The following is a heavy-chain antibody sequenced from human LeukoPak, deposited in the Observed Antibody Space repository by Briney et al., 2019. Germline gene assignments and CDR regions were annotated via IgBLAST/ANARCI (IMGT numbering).Heavy chain of an antibody. CDR1: GFTFGDYA. V-gene: IGHV3-49*03. Sequence: GGSLRLSCTASGFTFGDYAMSCFRQAPGKGLEWVGFIRSKAYGGTTEYAASVKGRFTISRDDSKSIAYLQMNSLKTEDTAVYYCTREGQSSGSSPSGSDYWGQGTLVTVSS. J-gene: IGHJ4*02. CDR3: TREGQSSGSSPSGSDY. CDR2: IRSKAYGGTT. D-gene: IGHD3-10*01.